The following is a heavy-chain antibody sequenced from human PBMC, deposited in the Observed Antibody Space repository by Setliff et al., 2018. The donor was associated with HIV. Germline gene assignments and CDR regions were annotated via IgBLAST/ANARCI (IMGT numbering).Heavy chain of an antibody. Sequence: PSETLSLTCTVSGGSIGGYYWSWIRQPPGTGLEWLGCIYSGGSTNYNPSLESRVTISLDTSKNQFSLRSTSVTAADTAVYYCARVRSYGSAYDAFDVWGPGTMVTV. J-gene: IGHJ3*01. V-gene: IGHV4-4*08. CDR3: ARVRSYGSAYDAFDV. D-gene: IGHD3-10*01. CDR2: IYSGGST. CDR1: GGSIGGYY.